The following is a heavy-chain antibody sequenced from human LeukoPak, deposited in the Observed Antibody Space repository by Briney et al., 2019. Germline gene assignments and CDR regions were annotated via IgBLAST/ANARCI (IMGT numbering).Heavy chain of an antibody. CDR1: GFTFDDYA. CDR3: AREWGGSNFDY. Sequence: GGSLRLSCAASGFTFDDYAMHWVRQAPRKGLEWVSGISWNSGSIGYADSVKGRFTISRDNAKNSLYLLMDSLGAEDTAVYYCAREWGGSNFDYWGQGTLVTVSS. V-gene: IGHV3-9*01. J-gene: IGHJ4*02. D-gene: IGHD3-10*01. CDR2: ISWNSGSI.